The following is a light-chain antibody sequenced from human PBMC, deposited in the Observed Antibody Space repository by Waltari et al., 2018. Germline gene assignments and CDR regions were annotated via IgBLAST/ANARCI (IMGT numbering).Light chain of an antibody. CDR2: GNN. Sequence: QSVLTQPPSVSGAPGQRVTISCTGSSSNIGAGYDVHWYQQLPGTAPKLLIDGNNNRPSGGPGRFSGSKSGTSASLAITGLQAEDEANYYCQSYDTNLVVFGGGTKLTVL. CDR1: SSNIGAGYD. V-gene: IGLV1-40*01. J-gene: IGLJ2*01. CDR3: QSYDTNLVV.